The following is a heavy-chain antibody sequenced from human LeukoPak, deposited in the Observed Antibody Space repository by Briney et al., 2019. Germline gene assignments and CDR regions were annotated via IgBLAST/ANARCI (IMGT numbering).Heavy chain of an antibody. D-gene: IGHD6-19*01. CDR3: AGRFYSSGWYLDY. J-gene: IGHJ4*02. CDR2: IYHGGNT. Sequence: PSGTLSLTCTVSGGSISNNNWWSWVRQPPGKGLEWIGEIYHGGNTHYNPSLKSRVTISVDKSKNQFSLKLSSVTAADTAVYYCAGRFYSSGWYLDYWGQGTLVTVSS. CDR1: GGSISNNNW. V-gene: IGHV4-4*02.